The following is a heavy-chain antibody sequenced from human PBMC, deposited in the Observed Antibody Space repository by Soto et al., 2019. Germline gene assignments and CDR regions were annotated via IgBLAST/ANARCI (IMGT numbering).Heavy chain of an antibody. CDR1: GFTFSSYA. J-gene: IGHJ4*02. D-gene: IGHD3-22*01. V-gene: IGHV3-30-3*01. Sequence: GGSLRLSCAASGFTFSSYAMHWVRQAPGKGLEWVAVISYDGSNKYYADSVKGRFTISRDNSKNTLYLQMNSLRAGDTAVYYCARGDPLENYDSSGYYFDYWGQGTLVTVSS. CDR3: ARGDPLENYDSSGYYFDY. CDR2: ISYDGSNK.